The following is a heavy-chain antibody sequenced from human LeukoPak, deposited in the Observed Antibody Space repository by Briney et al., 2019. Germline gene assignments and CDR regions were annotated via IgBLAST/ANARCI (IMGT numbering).Heavy chain of an antibody. CDR3: ARHGQQWLVHDAFDI. D-gene: IGHD6-19*01. Sequence: GESLKISCKGSGYSFTSYWIGWVRQMPGKGLKWMGIIYPGDSDARYSPSFQGQVTISADKSISTAYLQWSSLKASDTAMYYCARHGQQWLVHDAFDIWGQGTMVTVSS. CDR1: GYSFTSYW. CDR2: IYPGDSDA. J-gene: IGHJ3*02. V-gene: IGHV5-51*01.